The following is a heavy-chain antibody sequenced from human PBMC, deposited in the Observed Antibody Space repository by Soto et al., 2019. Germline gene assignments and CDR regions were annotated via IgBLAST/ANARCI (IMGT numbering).Heavy chain of an antibody. V-gene: IGHV3-11*06. CDR1: GFTFSDYY. CDR2: ISSSSSYT. CDR3: AREFVDTAIPNYGIFDY. D-gene: IGHD5-18*01. J-gene: IGHJ4*02. Sequence: KPGGSLRLSRAASGFTFSDYYMSWIRQAPGKGLEWVSYISSSSSYTNYADSVKGRFTISRDNAKNSLYLQMNSLRAEDTAVYYCAREFVDTAIPNYGIFDYWGQGTLVTVSS.